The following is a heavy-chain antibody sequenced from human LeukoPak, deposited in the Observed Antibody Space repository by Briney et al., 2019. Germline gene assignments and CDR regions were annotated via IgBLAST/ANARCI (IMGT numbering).Heavy chain of an antibody. Sequence: ASVKVSCKASGYTFTGYYMHWVRQAPGQELEWMGWINPNSGGTNYAQKFQGRVTMTRDTSISTAYMELSRLRSDDTAVYYCARGASSPDYYYYYMDVWGKGTTVTVSS. CDR2: INPNSGGT. D-gene: IGHD6-6*01. CDR3: ARGASSPDYYYYYMDV. CDR1: GYTFTGYY. J-gene: IGHJ6*03. V-gene: IGHV1-2*02.